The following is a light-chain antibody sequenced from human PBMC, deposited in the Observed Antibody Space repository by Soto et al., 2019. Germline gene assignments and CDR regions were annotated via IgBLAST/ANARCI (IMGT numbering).Light chain of an antibody. J-gene: IGKJ1*01. Sequence: EIVLTQSPGTLSVSPGERATLSGRASQSVSSKLAWYQQKPGQAPRLLVYGASTGATGIPARFSGSGSETEFPLTSSSLQSEDFAVYYCQQYYNCPGTFGQGTKVEIK. CDR3: QQYYNCPGT. CDR1: QSVSSK. V-gene: IGKV3-15*01. CDR2: GAS.